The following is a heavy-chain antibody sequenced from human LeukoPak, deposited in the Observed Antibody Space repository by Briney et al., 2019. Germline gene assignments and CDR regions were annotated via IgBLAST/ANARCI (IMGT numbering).Heavy chain of an antibody. CDR1: GFTFSSHG. CDR3: ARDLLGYSYGAYYFDF. J-gene: IGHJ4*02. D-gene: IGHD5-18*01. CDR2: IWYDGSKK. V-gene: IGHV3-33*01. Sequence: PGGSLRLSCAASGFTFSSHGMHWVRKAPAKGLDLVSVIWYDGSKKYHADSVEGRFTISRDNSKNTLYLQMNSLRAEDTAVYYCARDLLGYSYGAYYFDFWGQGTLVTVSS.